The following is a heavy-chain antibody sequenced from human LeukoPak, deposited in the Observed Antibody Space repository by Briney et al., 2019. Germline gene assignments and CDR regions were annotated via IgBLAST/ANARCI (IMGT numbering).Heavy chain of an antibody. V-gene: IGHV4-59*01. CDR1: GDSMKSYY. CDR3: AKEREYCSSGSCHYDLDV. J-gene: IGHJ6*02. D-gene: IGHD2-15*01. Sequence: SETLSLTCTVSGDSMKSYYWTWIRQPPGKGLEWIGYIYYTGSTNSNPSLKSRVTISVDTSKNQFSLKLSSVTAADTAVYYCAKEREYCSSGSCHYDLDVWGQGTTVTVSS. CDR2: IYYTGST.